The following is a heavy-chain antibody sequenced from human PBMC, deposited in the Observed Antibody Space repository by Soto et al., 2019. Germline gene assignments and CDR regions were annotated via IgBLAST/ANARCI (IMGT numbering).Heavy chain of an antibody. CDR2: IDPSDSYT. V-gene: IGHV5-10-1*01. Sequence: PGAALTSSCEGSGYRVTSYWIRWVRQMPGKGLEWMGRIDPSDSYTNYSPSFQGHVTISADKSISTAYLQWSSLKASDTAMYYCARLGSQGMDVWGQGATVTVSS. CDR3: ARLGSQGMDV. D-gene: IGHD1-26*01. CDR1: GYRVTSYW. J-gene: IGHJ6*02.